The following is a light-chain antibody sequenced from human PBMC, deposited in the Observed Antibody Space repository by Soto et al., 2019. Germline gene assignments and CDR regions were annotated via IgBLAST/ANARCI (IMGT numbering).Light chain of an antibody. CDR1: HDISNY. J-gene: IGKJ3*01. Sequence: DVQMTQSPSSLSASVGDRVTITCRASHDISNYVAWLQQKPGKAPKLLSYAASILQAGVPSRFSGGGSGVDSTLTISSLQPEDVATYYCQKHNTVPLTFGPGTKVDIK. V-gene: IGKV1-27*01. CDR3: QKHNTVPLT. CDR2: AAS.